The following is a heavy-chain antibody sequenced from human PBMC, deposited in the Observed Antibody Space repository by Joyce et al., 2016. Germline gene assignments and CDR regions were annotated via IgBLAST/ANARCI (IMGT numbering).Heavy chain of an antibody. D-gene: IGHD2-15*01. CDR2: IGASGSGR. V-gene: IGHV3-23*04. Sequence: EMQLEDSGGTLVHPGGSLRLSCKVSQTRSNIYVMAWVRQAPVKGLWWVSGIGASGSGRYYADSVKGRFAISRDNSKNMMYLQMSSLRTEDTAIYYCAKARTVVVAYTLRDGFDVWGQGTMVTVSS. CDR1: QTRSNIYV. CDR3: AKARTVVVAYTLRDGFDV. J-gene: IGHJ3*01.